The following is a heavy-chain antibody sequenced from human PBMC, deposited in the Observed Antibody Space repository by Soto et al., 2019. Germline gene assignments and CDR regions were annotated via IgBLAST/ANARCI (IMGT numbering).Heavy chain of an antibody. V-gene: IGHV3-23*01. CDR3: AKDQLGYGEYYFDY. CDR2: ISGSGGST. CDR1: GFTFSSYA. Sequence: PGGSLRLSCAASGFTFSSYAMSWVRQAPGKGLEWVSSISGSGGSTYYADSVKGRFTISRDNSKDTLYLQMSSLRAEDTAIYYCAKDQLGYGEYYFDYWGQGTLVTVS. J-gene: IGHJ4*02. D-gene: IGHD5-18*01.